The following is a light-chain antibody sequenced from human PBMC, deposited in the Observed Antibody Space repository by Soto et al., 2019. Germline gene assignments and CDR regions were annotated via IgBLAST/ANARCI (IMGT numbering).Light chain of an antibody. J-gene: IGKJ4*01. CDR2: LGS. CDR1: QSLLHSNGYNY. CDR3: MLVLQNPLT. V-gene: IGKV2-28*01. Sequence: DIVMTQSPLSLPVTPGEPASISCRSSQSLLHSNGYNYLDWFLQKPGQSPQLLIYLGSNRASGVPDRFSGSGSGTDFTLKISRGEAEDVGVYACMLVLQNPLTVGGEPKV.